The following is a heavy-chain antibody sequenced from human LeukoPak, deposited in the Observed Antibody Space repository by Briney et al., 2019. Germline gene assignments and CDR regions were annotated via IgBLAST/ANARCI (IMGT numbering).Heavy chain of an antibody. J-gene: IGHJ4*02. CDR2: ISSGDRT. V-gene: IGHV3-23*01. CDR3: AKDATASPYFHWFDN. Sequence: GGSLRLSCAASGLTFSSYAMNWVRQAPGKGLEWVGGISSGDRTFHAESVKGRFTISRDKSKDTLYLQMNSLRAEDTAVYYCAKDATASPYFHWFDNWGQGTQVIVSS. D-gene: IGHD3-9*01. CDR1: GLTFSSYA.